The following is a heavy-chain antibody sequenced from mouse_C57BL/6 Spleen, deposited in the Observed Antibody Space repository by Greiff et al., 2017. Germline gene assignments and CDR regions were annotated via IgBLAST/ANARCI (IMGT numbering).Heavy chain of an antibody. CDR2: IRNKANNNAT. J-gene: IGHJ4*01. Sequence: EVQVVESGGGLVQPGGSMKLSCAASGFTFSDAWMDWVRQSPEQGLEWVAEIRNKANNNATYYAESGKGRFTISRDYSKISVYLQMNSLRAEDTGIYYCARLPYYYGSSYDYAMDYWGQGTSVTVSS. V-gene: IGHV6-6*01. D-gene: IGHD1-1*01. CDR1: GFTFSDAW. CDR3: ARLPYYYGSSYDYAMDY.